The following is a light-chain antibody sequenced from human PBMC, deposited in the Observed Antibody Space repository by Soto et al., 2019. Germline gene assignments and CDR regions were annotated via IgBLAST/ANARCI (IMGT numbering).Light chain of an antibody. V-gene: IGKV3-20*01. CDR3: QQYGTSPPFT. CDR1: QSVSSNS. Sequence: EIVLTQSPGTLSLSPGERATLSCRASQSVSSNSLAWYQLKPGQAPRLLIYGASNRATAIPDRFSGSESGTDFTLTISRLEPEDFAVYYCQQYGTSPPFTFGPGTKVDSK. J-gene: IGKJ3*01. CDR2: GAS.